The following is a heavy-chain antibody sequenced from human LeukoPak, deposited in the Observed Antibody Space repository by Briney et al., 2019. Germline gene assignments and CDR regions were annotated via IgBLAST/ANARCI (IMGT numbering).Heavy chain of an antibody. J-gene: IGHJ5*02. Sequence: GGSLRLSCAASGFTFTSQALSWVRQAPGKGLEWVSSFTGSAGNIHYADSVKGRFTLSRDTSKETMYLQMNSLRADDTAIYYCAAGGGNTFNPWGQGTLATVSS. V-gene: IGHV3-23*01. D-gene: IGHD1/OR15-1a*01. CDR1: GFTFTSQA. CDR2: FTGSAGNI. CDR3: AAGGGNTFNP.